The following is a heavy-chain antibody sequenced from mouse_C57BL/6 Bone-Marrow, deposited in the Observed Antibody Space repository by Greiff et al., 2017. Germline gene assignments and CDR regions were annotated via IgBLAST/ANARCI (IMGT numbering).Heavy chain of an antibody. Sequence: VQLQQSGAELVKPGASVKMSCKASGYTFTTYPIEWMKQNHGKSLEWIGNFHPYNDDTKYNEKFKGKAALTVEKSSSTVYSELSRLTSDDSAVYYCARVNYYGSSWDYFDYWGQGTTLTVSS. J-gene: IGHJ2*01. D-gene: IGHD1-1*01. V-gene: IGHV1-47*01. CDR3: ARVNYYGSSWDYFDY. CDR1: GYTFTTYP. CDR2: FHPYNDDT.